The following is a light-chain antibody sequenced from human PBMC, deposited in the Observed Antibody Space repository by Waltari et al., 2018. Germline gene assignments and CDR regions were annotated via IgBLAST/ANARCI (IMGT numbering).Light chain of an antibody. CDR3: QQSDSFPRT. CDR1: QDIDSY. CDR2: AAS. V-gene: IGKV1-39*01. Sequence: DIQLTQSPSSLSATVGDRVTISCRASQDIDSYLNWYHQRPGTAPKLVISAASSLQSGVSTRFSGSGFGTDFTLTIASLQSEDFGTYYCQQSDSFPRTFGQGTRVDI. J-gene: IGKJ1*01.